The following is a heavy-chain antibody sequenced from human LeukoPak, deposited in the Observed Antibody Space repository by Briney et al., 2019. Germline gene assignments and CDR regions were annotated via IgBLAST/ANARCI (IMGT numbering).Heavy chain of an antibody. Sequence: GGSLRLSCAASGFTVSSYYMTWVRQAPGKGLEWVSVIYPGGTTYYADSVKGRFTTSRDNSKNTLYLQMSSLRDEDTAVYYCAKDLWRDAHFDYWGQGTLVTVSS. V-gene: IGHV3-53*01. CDR2: IYPGGTT. CDR3: AKDLWRDAHFDY. D-gene: IGHD2-21*01. J-gene: IGHJ4*02. CDR1: GFTVSSYY.